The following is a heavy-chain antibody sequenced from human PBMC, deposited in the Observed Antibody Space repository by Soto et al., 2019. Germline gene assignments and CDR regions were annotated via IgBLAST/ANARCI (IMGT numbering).Heavy chain of an antibody. CDR3: AREVRGDHYYYGMDA. CDR2: ISAYNGNT. Sequence: ASVKVSCKXSGYTFTSYGISWVRPAPGQGLEWMGWISAYNGNTNYAQKLQGRVTMTTDTSTSTAYMELRSLRSDDTAVYYCAREVRGDHYYYGMDAWGQGTTVTVSS. V-gene: IGHV1-18*04. D-gene: IGHD3-10*01. CDR1: GYTFTSYG. J-gene: IGHJ6*02.